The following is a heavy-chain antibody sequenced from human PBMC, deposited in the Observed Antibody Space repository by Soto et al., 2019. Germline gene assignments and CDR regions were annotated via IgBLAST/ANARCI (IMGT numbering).Heavy chain of an antibody. D-gene: IGHD3-10*01. V-gene: IGHV3-23*01. CDR2: ISGSGGST. CDR1: GFTFSSYA. J-gene: IGHJ3*02. Sequence: GGSLRLSCAASGFTFSSYAMSWVRQAPGKGLEWVSAISGSGGSTYYADSVKGRFTISRDNSKNTLYLQMNSLRAEDTAVYYCAKRAITMVPGVRAKHAFDIWGQGTMVTVSS. CDR3: AKRAITMVPGVRAKHAFDI.